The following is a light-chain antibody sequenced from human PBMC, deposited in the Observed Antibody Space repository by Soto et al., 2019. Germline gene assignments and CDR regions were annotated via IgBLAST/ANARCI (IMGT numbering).Light chain of an antibody. CDR3: QQYNKWPNT. J-gene: IGKJ2*01. CDR1: QSVGSS. CDR2: DAS. Sequence: EILMTQSPGNLSVSPGESATLSCRASQSVGSSLAWYQRNPGQAPRLLMYDASTRATGIPARFSGSGSGTEFTLTISSLQSEDFAIYYCQQYNKWPNTFGQGTKLEMK. V-gene: IGKV3-15*01.